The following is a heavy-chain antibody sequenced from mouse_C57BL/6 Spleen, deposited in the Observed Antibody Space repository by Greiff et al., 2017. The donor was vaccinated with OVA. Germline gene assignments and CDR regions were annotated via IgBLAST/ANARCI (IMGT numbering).Heavy chain of an antibody. CDR3: ARRIITTVVAPFDY. V-gene: IGHV1-42*01. Sequence: VQLKQSGPELVKPGASVKISCKASGYSFTGYYMNWVKQSPEKSLEWIGEINPSTGGTTYNQKFKAKATLTVDKSSSTAYMQLKSLTSEDSAVYYCARRIITTVVAPFDYWGQGTTLTVSS. CDR1: GYSFTGYY. CDR2: INPSTGGT. J-gene: IGHJ2*01. D-gene: IGHD1-1*01.